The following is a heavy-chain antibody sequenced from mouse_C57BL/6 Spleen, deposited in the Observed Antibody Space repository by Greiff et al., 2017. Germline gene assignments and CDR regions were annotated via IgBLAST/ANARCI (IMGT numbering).Heavy chain of an antibody. J-gene: IGHJ4*01. D-gene: IGHD1-3*01. V-gene: IGHV5-17*01. CDR2: ISSGSSTI. CDR1: GFTFSDYG. CDR3: ARELRAMDY. Sequence: EVQLVESGGGLVKPGGSLKLSCAASGFTFSDYGMHWVRQAPEKGLEWVAYISSGSSTIYYAESVKGRFTISRDNAKNTLFLQMTSQRSEETAMYYCARELRAMDYWGQETSVTV.